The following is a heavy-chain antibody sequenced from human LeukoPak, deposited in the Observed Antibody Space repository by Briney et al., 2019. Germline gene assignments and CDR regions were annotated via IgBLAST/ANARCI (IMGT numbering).Heavy chain of an antibody. V-gene: IGHV3-33*01. J-gene: IGHJ4*02. D-gene: IGHD3-22*01. CDR3: ARVPSYDSSGIDY. CDR1: GFTFSSYG. CDR2: IWYDGSNK. Sequence: GGSLRLSCAASGFTFSSYGMHWVRQAPGKGLEWVAVIWYDGSNKYYADSVKGRFTISRGNSKNTLYLQMNSLRAEDTAVYYCARVPSYDSSGIDYWGQGTLVTVSS.